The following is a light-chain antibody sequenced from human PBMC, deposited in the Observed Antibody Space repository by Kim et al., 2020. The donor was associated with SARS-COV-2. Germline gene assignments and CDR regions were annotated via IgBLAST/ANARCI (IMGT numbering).Light chain of an antibody. CDR2: YDS. V-gene: IGLV3-21*04. CDR3: QVWNSSSDHRV. Sequence: ARGKRVGITWGKKNLGSKSVHWYQQEPRQPLVVVIYYDSDRPSGTPEGFSASTSGNTATLPIGGVEAGDEPDYYGQVWNSSSDHRVLGGGPQLTVL. J-gene: IGLJ3*02. CDR1: NLGSKS.